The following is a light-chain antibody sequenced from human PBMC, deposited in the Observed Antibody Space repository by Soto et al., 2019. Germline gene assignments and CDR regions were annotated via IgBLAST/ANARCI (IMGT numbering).Light chain of an antibody. V-gene: IGKV3-11*01. Sequence: EIVLTQSPATLSLSPGERATLSCRASQSVSSSLAWYQQNPGQAPRLLIYDASNRATGIPARFSGSGSGTDFTLTISSLEPEDFAVYYCQQRSNWLLFTFGPGTKVDIK. CDR3: QQRSNWLLFT. J-gene: IGKJ3*01. CDR2: DAS. CDR1: QSVSSS.